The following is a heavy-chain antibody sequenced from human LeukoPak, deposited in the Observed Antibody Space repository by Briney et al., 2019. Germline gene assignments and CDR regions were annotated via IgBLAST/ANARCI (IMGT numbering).Heavy chain of an antibody. J-gene: IGHJ5*02. Sequence: SETLFLTFTVYGGSISSHYWSWIRQTPGKGLEWIGYIYYSGSTNYNPSLKSRVTISVDTSKNQFSLKLSSVTAADTAVYYCARDSGSARRLLRFDPWGQGTLVTVSS. V-gene: IGHV4-59*11. CDR3: ARDSGSARRLLRFDP. CDR1: GGSISSHY. D-gene: IGHD3-16*01. CDR2: IYYSGST.